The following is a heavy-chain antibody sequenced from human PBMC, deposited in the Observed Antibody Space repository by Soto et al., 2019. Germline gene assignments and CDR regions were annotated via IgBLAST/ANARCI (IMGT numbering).Heavy chain of an antibody. CDR2: ISGSGGTT. J-gene: IGHJ4*02. CDR3: AKFFVETGGSSGWPWTFHY. V-gene: IGHV3-23*01. D-gene: IGHD6-25*01. CDR1: GFTFSSYA. Sequence: EVQLLESGGGLVQPGRSLRLSCAASGFTFSSYAMSWVRQAPGKGLEWVSVISGSGGTTYYAASVKGRFTISRDNSKTTLFLQMNSLRAEDTAVYYGAKFFVETGGSSGWPWTFHYWGQGTLVTVSS.